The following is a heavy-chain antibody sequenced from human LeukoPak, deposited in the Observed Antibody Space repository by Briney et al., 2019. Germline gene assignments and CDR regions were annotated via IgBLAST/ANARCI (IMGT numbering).Heavy chain of an antibody. D-gene: IGHD1-26*01. CDR1: GGSISSRSYD. Sequence: ASETLSLTCSVSGGSISSRSYDWGWILHPPGKGLEWIGSIHYSGSTYYNPSLKTRVTISVDTSKNQCSLKLSSVTAAETAVYYCAEEGAATTVFDYWGQGTMVTVSS. CDR3: AEEGAATTVFDY. CDR2: IHYSGST. V-gene: IGHV4-39*01. J-gene: IGHJ4*02.